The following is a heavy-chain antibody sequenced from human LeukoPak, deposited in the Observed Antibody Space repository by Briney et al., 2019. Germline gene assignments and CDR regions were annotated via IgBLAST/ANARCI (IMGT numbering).Heavy chain of an antibody. D-gene: IGHD2-2*01. V-gene: IGHV4-4*07. J-gene: IGHJ4*01. CDR1: GASFSSYY. CDR3: ARGGCSSTSCYWKKTYFDF. CDR2: IYSNGST. Sequence: SXTLSLTCTVSGASFSSYYWSWIRQPAGKGLEWIGDIYSNGSTTYTPSLTSRVPMSVATSKTQFSLNLKSVTAADTAVYFCARGGCSSTSCYWKKTYFDFWGQEPWSPSPQ.